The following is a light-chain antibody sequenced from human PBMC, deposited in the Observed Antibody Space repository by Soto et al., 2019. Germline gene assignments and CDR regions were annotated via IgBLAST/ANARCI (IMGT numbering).Light chain of an antibody. CDR1: QGISSY. V-gene: IGKV1-8*01. CDR2: AAS. J-gene: IGKJ4*01. Sequence: IQMTQSPSSLSASTGDRVTITCRASQGISSYLAWYQQKPGKAPKLLIYAASTLQSGVPSRFSGGGSGTDFTLTISSLQPEDFVTYFCQQSFSFPATFGGGTKVDIK. CDR3: QQSFSFPAT.